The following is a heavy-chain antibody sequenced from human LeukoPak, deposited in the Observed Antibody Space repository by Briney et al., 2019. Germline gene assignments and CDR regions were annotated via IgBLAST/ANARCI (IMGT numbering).Heavy chain of an antibody. CDR1: GGSIRTTSYY. Sequence: SETLSLTCTVSGGSIRTTSYYWGWIRQPPGKGLEWIGNIYYTGNTYYNPSLKRRVTISVDTSKNQFSLELSSVTAADTAVYYCARQRRLELPDYWGQGTLVTVSS. CDR2: IYYTGNT. D-gene: IGHD3-16*01. J-gene: IGHJ4*02. V-gene: IGHV4-39*01. CDR3: ARQRRLELPDY.